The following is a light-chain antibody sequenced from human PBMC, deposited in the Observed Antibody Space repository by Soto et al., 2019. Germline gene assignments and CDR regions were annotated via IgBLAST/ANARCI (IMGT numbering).Light chain of an antibody. CDR3: QQYNSYSPVYT. Sequence: DIQMTQSPSTLSASVGDRVTITCRASQNIGSWLAWYQQKPGQGPKLLIYRASNLESGVPSRFSGSGSGTQFTLAISCLPPDDFATYYCQQYNSYSPVYTFGQGTKLEIK. CDR2: RAS. V-gene: IGKV1-5*03. CDR1: QNIGSW. J-gene: IGKJ2*01.